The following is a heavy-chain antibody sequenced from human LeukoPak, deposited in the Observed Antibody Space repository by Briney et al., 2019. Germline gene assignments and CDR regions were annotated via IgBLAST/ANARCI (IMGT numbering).Heavy chain of an antibody. CDR3: AKRYSSSWLFDP. Sequence: PSGTLSLTCAVSGGSISSSNWWSWVRQAPGKGLEWVSAISGSGGSTYYADSVKGRFTISRDNSKNTLYLQMNSLRAEDTAVYYCAKRYSSSWLFDPWGQGTLVTVSS. V-gene: IGHV3-23*01. CDR2: ISGSGGST. CDR1: GGSISSSN. D-gene: IGHD6-13*01. J-gene: IGHJ5*02.